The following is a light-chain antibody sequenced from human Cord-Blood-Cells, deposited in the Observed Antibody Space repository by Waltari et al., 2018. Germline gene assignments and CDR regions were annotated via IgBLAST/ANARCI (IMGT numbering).Light chain of an antibody. CDR3: QQYYSTPWT. CDR2: WAS. CDR1: HSVLYSSNNKNY. V-gene: IGKV4-1*01. Sequence: DLDMTQLPDSLAASHRARATIHRKSSHSVLYSSNNKNYLAWYQQKPGQPPKLLIYWASTRESGVPDRFSGSGSGTDFTLTISSLQAEDVAVYYCQQYYSTPWTFGQGTKVEIK. J-gene: IGKJ1*01.